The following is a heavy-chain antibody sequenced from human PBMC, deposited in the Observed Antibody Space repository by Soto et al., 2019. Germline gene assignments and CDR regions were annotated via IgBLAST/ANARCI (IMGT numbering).Heavy chain of an antibody. V-gene: IGHV3-30-3*01. D-gene: IGHD3-9*01. CDR3: ARGGFDYYILPGLDS. Sequence: GGSLRLSCAASGFTFSSYAMHWVRQAPGKGLEWVAVISYDGSNKYYADSVKGRFTISRDNSKNTLYLQMNSLRAEDTAVYYFARGGFDYYILPGLDSWSQGALVTVSS. J-gene: IGHJ4*02. CDR2: ISYDGSNK. CDR1: GFTFSSYA.